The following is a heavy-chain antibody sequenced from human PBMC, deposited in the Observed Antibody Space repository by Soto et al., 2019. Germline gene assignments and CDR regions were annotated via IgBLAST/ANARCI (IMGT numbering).Heavy chain of an antibody. D-gene: IGHD3-3*01. CDR1: GFTFDDYA. Sequence: GGSLRLSCAASGFTFDDYAMHWVLQAPGKGLEWVSGISWSSGSIGYADSVKGRFTISRDNAKNSLYLQMNSLRAEDTALYYCAKALSGFLEWNYFDYWGQGTLVTVSS. CDR2: ISWSSGSI. J-gene: IGHJ4*02. CDR3: AKALSGFLEWNYFDY. V-gene: IGHV3-9*01.